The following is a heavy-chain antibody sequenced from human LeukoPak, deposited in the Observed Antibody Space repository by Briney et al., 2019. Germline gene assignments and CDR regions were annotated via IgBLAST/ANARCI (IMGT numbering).Heavy chain of an antibody. D-gene: IGHD2-21*02. CDR2: IYYSGST. CDR1: GGPISSGDYY. J-gene: IGHJ4*02. V-gene: IGHV4-30-4*01. Sequence: PSETLSLTCTVSGGPISSGDYYWSWIRQPPGKGLEWIGYIYYSGSTYYNPSLKSRVTISVDTSKNQFSLKLSSVTAADTAVYYCARHTGTEVHCGGDCYVDYWGQGTLVTVSS. CDR3: ARHTGTEVHCGGDCYVDY.